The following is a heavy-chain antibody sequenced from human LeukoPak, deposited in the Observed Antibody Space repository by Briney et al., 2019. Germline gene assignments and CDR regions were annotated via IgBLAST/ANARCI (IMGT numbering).Heavy chain of an antibody. J-gene: IGHJ3*01. CDR2: ISGSGGST. D-gene: IGHD3-10*01. Sequence: GGSLRLSCAASRFTFNSYAMSWVRQAPGKRLEWVSTISGSGGSTCYADSVEGRFTISRDNSKNTLYLQLNSLRAEDTAVYYCAKDVWAYGSGNYVNHGFDFWGQGTMVTVSS. CDR1: RFTFNSYA. CDR3: AKDVWAYGSGNYVNHGFDF. V-gene: IGHV3-23*01.